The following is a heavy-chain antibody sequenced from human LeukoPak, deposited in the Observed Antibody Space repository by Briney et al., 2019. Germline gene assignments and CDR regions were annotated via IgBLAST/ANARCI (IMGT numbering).Heavy chain of an antibody. CDR1: GGSFSGYY. CDR3: AREGIQLWLEDAFDI. D-gene: IGHD5-18*01. Sequence: SETLSLTCAVYGGSFSGYYWSWIRQPPGKGLEWIGEINHSGSTNYNPSLKSRVTISVDTSKNQFSLKLSSVTAADTAVYYCAREGIQLWLEDAFDIWGQGTMVTVSS. J-gene: IGHJ3*02. V-gene: IGHV4-34*01. CDR2: INHSGST.